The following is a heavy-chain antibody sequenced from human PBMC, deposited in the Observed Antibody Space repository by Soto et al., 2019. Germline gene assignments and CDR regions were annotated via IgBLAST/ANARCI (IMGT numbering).Heavy chain of an antibody. J-gene: IGHJ6*04. Sequence: SETLSPPCTVPGGPLSSYYWSLIRQPPGKGPGWVGQLNSSGSTNYNPSLKSRVTISVETSKNQFSLKLSSVTAADTAVYYCARQSMGQWLLRQRLAVWGKGTTVPVSS. CDR2: LNSSGST. V-gene: IGHV4-59*01. CDR1: GGPLSSYY. CDR3: ARQSMGQWLLRQRLAV. D-gene: IGHD6-19*01.